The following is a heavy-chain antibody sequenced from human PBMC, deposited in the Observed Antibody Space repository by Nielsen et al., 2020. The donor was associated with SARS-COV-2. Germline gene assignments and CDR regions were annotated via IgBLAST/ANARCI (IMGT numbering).Heavy chain of an antibody. J-gene: IGHJ2*01. D-gene: IGHD2-15*01. CDR3: ARVACGIGSGGSCFHWYFDL. CDR1: GGSISSGGYY. Sequence: SETLSLTCTVSGGSISSGGYYWSWIRQHPGKGLEWIGYIYYSGSTYYNPSLKSRVTISVDTSKNQFSLKLSSVTAADTAVYYCARVACGIGSGGSCFHWYFDLWGRGTLVTVSS. CDR2: IYYSGST. V-gene: IGHV4-31*03.